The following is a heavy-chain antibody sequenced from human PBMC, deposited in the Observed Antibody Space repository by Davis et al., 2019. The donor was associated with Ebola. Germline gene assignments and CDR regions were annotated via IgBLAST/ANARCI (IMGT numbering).Heavy chain of an antibody. CDR1: GFTFSSYW. CDR3: AREEEGDAFDI. CDR2: INSDGSST. V-gene: IGHV3-74*01. J-gene: IGHJ3*02. Sequence: GESLKISCAASGFTFSSYWMHWVRQAPGKGLVWVSRINSDGSSTSYADSVKGRFTISRDNAKNTLYLQMNSLRAEDTAVYYCAREEEGDAFDIWGQGTMVTVSS.